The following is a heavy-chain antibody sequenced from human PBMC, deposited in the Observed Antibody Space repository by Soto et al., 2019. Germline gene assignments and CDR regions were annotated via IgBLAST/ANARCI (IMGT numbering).Heavy chain of an antibody. D-gene: IGHD3-16*02. J-gene: IGHJ5*02. CDR1: DDSINSDKYY. V-gene: IGHV4-39*01. Sequence: SETLSLTCSVSDDSINSDKYYWGWIRQPPGKGLEWIGSIYYRGNAYYNPSLQTRVTISLDKSRSQFSLKLSSVTAADSAVYYCARRMITFGGVIVPFDPWGQGTLVTVSS. CDR2: IYYRGNA. CDR3: ARRMITFGGVIVPFDP.